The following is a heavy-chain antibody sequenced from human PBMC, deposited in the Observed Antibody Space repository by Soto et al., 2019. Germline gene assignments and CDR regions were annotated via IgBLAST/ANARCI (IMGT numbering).Heavy chain of an antibody. V-gene: IGHV3-74*01. CDR3: TRGPRPISTGTGDY. D-gene: IGHD3-10*01. CDR2: IYNDGTYS. Sequence: GGSLRLSCAASGFIFKMYWMHWVRQSPGKGLVWISRIYNDGTYSDYADSVRGRFTISRDNVNDTLYLQMNNLRAEDSGLYYCTRGPRPISTGTGDYWGQGTQVTVSS. J-gene: IGHJ4*02. CDR1: GFIFKMYW.